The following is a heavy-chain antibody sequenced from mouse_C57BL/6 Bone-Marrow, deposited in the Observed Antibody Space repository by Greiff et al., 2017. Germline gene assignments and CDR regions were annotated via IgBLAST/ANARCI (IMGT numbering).Heavy chain of an antibody. J-gene: IGHJ2*01. D-gene: IGHD1-1*01. CDR3: ARGRHYYGSDY. CDR1: GYAFTNYL. Sequence: QVQLQQSGAELVRPGTSVKVSCKASGYAFTNYLIEWVKQRPGQGLEWIGVINPGSGGTNYNEKFKGKATLTADKSSSTAYMQLSSLTSEDSAVYFCARGRHYYGSDYWGQGTTLTVSS. V-gene: IGHV1-54*01. CDR2: INPGSGGT.